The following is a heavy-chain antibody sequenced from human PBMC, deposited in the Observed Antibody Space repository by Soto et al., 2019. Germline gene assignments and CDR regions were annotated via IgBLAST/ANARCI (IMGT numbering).Heavy chain of an antibody. CDR3: TTIRLTWGY. Sequence: EVQLVEAGGGLVKPGGSLRLSCAASGFTFRNAWMTWVRQAPGKGLEWVGRIKSETDDGTTDYAAPVKGRFTISRDDSKDTLYLQMNSLKTEDTAVYYCTTIRLTWGYWGQGTLVTVSS. CDR1: GFTFRNAW. D-gene: IGHD1-26*01. V-gene: IGHV3-15*01. J-gene: IGHJ4*02. CDR2: IKSETDDGTT.